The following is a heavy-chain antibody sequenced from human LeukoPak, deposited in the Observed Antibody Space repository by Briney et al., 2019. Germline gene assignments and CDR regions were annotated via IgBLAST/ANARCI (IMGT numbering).Heavy chain of an antibody. V-gene: IGHV1-2*02. J-gene: IGHJ4*02. CDR1: GYTFTGYY. CDR2: INPNSGGT. CDR3: ATVLTGYYPFDY. Sequence: ASVKASCKASGYTFTGYYIHWVRQAPGHGLEWMGWINPNSGGTNYAQNFQGRVTMTRDTSISTAYMELSRLRADDTAVYYCATVLTGYYPFDYWGQGTLVTVSS. D-gene: IGHD3-9*01.